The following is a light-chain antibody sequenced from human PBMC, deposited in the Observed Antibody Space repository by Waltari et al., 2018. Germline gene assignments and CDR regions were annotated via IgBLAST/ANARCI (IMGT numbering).Light chain of an antibody. Sequence: DIQMTQSPSTLSASVGDRVTITCRASQSISDWLAWYQQKPGKAPKLLIYKASDLESGVPSRFSGSGSGTEFTLTINSLQPDDFATYYCQHYDGFPWTFGQGTEVESK. J-gene: IGKJ1*01. CDR3: QHYDGFPWT. V-gene: IGKV1-5*03. CDR1: QSISDW. CDR2: KAS.